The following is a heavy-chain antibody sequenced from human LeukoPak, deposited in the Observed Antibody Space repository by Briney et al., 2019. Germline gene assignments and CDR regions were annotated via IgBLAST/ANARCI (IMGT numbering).Heavy chain of an antibody. D-gene: IGHD6-13*01. J-gene: IGHJ4*02. Sequence: SETLSLTCAVYGGSLSGYYWNWIRQPPGKGLEWIGEINHSGSTNYNASLKSRVTISVDTSKNQFSLKLSSVTAADTAVYYCARGRAAAGYYWGQGTLVTVSS. CDR1: GGSLSGYY. V-gene: IGHV4-34*01. CDR2: INHSGST. CDR3: ARGRAAAGYY.